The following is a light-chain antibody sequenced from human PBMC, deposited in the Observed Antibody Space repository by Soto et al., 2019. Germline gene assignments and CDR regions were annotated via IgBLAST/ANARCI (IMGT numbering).Light chain of an antibody. V-gene: IGKV1-39*01. CDR1: QSISSD. CDR2: AAS. J-gene: IGKJ2*01. CDR3: HQSYSNPYT. Sequence: DIQMTQSPSSLSASVGDRVTITCRASQSISSDLNWYQQKPGKAPKLLIYAASSLQSGVPSRFSGSGSGTDFTLTISRLQPEDFATYYCHQSYSNPYTFGHGTKLEIK.